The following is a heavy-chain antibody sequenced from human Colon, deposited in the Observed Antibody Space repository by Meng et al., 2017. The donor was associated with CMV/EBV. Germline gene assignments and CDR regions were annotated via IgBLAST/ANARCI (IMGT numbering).Heavy chain of an antibody. D-gene: IGHD1-26*01. CDR2: ISTSGTKI. CDR1: GFNFSSYT. CDR3: ARDMGFLGGTFDY. V-gene: IGHV3-21*01. Sequence: GGSLRLSCGTSGFNFSSYTMHWVRQAPGKGLEWVSSISTSGTKIYYADSVKGRFTVSRDDARDSLFLRLNSLRAEDTALYYCARDMGFLGGTFDYWGQGTLVTVSS. J-gene: IGHJ4*02.